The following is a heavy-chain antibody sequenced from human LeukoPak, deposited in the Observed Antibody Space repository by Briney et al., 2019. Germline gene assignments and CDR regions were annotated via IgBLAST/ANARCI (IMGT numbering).Heavy chain of an antibody. CDR1: GFTFSNFA. V-gene: IGHV3-48*03. D-gene: IGHD3-22*01. CDR3: ASGYYYLGWYYFDY. CDR2: ISSSGSTI. Sequence: GGSLRLSCAASGFTFSNFAMSWVRQAPGKGLEWVSYISSSGSTIYYADSVKGRFTISRDNAKNSLYLQMNSLRAEDTAVYYCASGYYYLGWYYFDYWGQGTLVTVSS. J-gene: IGHJ4*02.